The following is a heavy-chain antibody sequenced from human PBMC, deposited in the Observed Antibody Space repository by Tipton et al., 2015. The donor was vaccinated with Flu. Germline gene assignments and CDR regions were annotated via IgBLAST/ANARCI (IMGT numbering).Heavy chain of an antibody. CDR1: GYTLTSHY. Sequence: QLVQSGAEVKRPGASVKISCMASGYTLTSHYIHWVRQAPGQGLEWMGVINPRGGGTTNAQRLQGRVTMTRDTSTSTVYMELSSLRSEDTAMYYCVRFSGGRELAAFDVWGQGTRVTVSS. CDR2: INPRGGGT. D-gene: IGHD2-15*01. V-gene: IGHV1-46*04. J-gene: IGHJ3*01. CDR3: VRFSGGRELAAFDV.